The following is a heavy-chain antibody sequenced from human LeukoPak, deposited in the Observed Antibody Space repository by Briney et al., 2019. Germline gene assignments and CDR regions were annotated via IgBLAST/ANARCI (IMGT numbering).Heavy chain of an antibody. CDR2: ISRNSGSI. D-gene: IGHD3-9*01. V-gene: IGHV3-9*03. Sequence: GGSLRLSCAASGFTFDDYAMHWVRQAPGKGLEWVSGISRNSGSIGYADSVKGRFTISRDNAKNSLYLQMNGLRAEDMALYYCAKPVSGGFDDAFDIWGQGTMVTVSS. CDR1: GFTFDDYA. J-gene: IGHJ3*02. CDR3: AKPVSGGFDDAFDI.